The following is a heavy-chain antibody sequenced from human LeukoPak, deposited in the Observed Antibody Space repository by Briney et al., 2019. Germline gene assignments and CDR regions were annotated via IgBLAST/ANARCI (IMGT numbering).Heavy chain of an antibody. Sequence: TSETLSLTCTVSGGSISGYYWSWIRQPPGKGLEWIGYIYYSGSTNYNPSLKSRVTISVDTSKNQFSLKLSSVTAADTAVYYCACVGELDAFDIWGQGTMVTVSS. CDR3: ACVGELDAFDI. V-gene: IGHV4-59*01. CDR2: IYYSGST. J-gene: IGHJ3*02. CDR1: GGSISGYY. D-gene: IGHD3-10*01.